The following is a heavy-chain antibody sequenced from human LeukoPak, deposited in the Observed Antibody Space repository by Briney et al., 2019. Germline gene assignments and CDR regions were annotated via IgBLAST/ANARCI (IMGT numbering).Heavy chain of an antibody. D-gene: IGHD6-13*01. Sequence: SVKVSCKASGGTFSSYAISWVRQAPGQGLEWMGRIIPILGIANYAQKFQGRVTITADKSTSTAYMELSSLRSEDTAVYYCARPTLLEYSSSWYSPTPTPHWGQGTLVTVSS. CDR1: GGTFSSYA. CDR3: ARPTLLEYSSSWYSPTPTPH. J-gene: IGHJ4*02. V-gene: IGHV1-69*04. CDR2: IIPILGIA.